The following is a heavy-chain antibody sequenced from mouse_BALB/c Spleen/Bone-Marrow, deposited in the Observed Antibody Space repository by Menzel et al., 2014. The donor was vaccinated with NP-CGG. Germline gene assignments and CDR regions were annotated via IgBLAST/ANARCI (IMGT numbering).Heavy chain of an antibody. J-gene: IGHJ3*01. Sequence: EVKLVESGGGLVKSGESLKLSCAASGFTFSSYGMSWVRQTPEKRLEWVATISGGGSYTFYPDSVKGRFTISRDNAKNNLYLQLSSLRSEDTALYYCARHAYYDQTEVSFVYWGQGTLVTVSA. D-gene: IGHD2-4*01. CDR1: GFTFSSYG. CDR3: ARHAYYDQTEVSFVY. V-gene: IGHV5-9-2*01. CDR2: ISGGGSYT.